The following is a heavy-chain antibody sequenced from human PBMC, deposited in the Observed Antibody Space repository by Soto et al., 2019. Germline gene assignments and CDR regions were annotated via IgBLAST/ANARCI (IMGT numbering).Heavy chain of an antibody. CDR1: GFTFSDYA. Sequence: EVQLLESGGGLVQPGGSLTLSCAASGFTFSDYAMCWVRQAPGKGLEWVSGISGSGGSTYYADSVKGRFTISRDNSKNTLFLQVNSLRAEDTALYYCARAVGIVVVAAPYFDYWGQGTLVTVFS. CDR2: ISGSGGST. V-gene: IGHV3-23*01. J-gene: IGHJ4*02. CDR3: ARAVGIVVVAAPYFDY. D-gene: IGHD2-15*01.